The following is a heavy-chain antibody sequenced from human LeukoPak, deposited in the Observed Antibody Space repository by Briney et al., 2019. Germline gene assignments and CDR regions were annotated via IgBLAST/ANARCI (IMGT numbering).Heavy chain of an antibody. CDR3: ARDLRYDFWSGYTWFDP. J-gene: IGHJ5*02. Sequence: GRSLRLSCAASGFTFSSYAMHWVRQAPGKGLEWVAVISYDGSNKYYADSVKGRFTISRDNSKNTLYLQMNSLRAEDTAVYYCARDLRYDFWSGYTWFDPWGQGTLVTVSS. CDR1: GFTFSSYA. V-gene: IGHV3-30-3*01. CDR2: ISYDGSNK. D-gene: IGHD3-3*01.